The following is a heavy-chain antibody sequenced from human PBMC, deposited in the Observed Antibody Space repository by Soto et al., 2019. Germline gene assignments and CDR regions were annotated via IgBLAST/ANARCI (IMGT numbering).Heavy chain of an antibody. J-gene: IGHJ3*02. CDR1: GGSISSYY. Sequence: SETLSLTCTVSGGSISSYYWSWIRQPPGKGLEWIGYIYYSGSTNYNPSLKSRVTISVDTSKNQFSLKLSSVTAADTAVYYCASGTYYDFWSGYPHFDIWGRGTMVTVSS. V-gene: IGHV4-59*08. CDR2: IYYSGST. CDR3: ASGTYYDFWSGYPHFDI. D-gene: IGHD3-3*01.